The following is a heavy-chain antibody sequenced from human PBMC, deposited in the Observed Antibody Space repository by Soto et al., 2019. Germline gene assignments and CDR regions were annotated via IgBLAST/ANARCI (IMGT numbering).Heavy chain of an antibody. J-gene: IGHJ4*01. D-gene: IGHD2-2*01. V-gene: IGHV4-59*01. CDR2: IYHSGTT. Sequence: QVRLQESGPGLVKSSETLSLTCTVSGGSLSSCYWGWIRRPPGKGLEWIGYIYHSGTTRYNSSLKSRVTMSVDSSKNEFSLKLTSVTAADTATYYCARVHKEELVTVPAAHYDHWGHGTLVTVAS. CDR1: GGSLSSCY. CDR3: ARVHKEELVTVPAAHYDH.